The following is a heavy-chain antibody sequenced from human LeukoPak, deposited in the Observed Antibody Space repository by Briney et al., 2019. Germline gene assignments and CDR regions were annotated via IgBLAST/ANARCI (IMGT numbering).Heavy chain of an antibody. CDR3: AREGDQGLLCGSTSCYVY. CDR1: GFTFRNYW. Sequence: GGSLRLSCAASGFTFRNYWMHWVRQAPGKGLVWVSRINSDGSSTSYADSVKGRFTISRDNAKNTLYLQMNSLRAEDTAVYYCAREGDQGLLCGSTSCYVYWGQGTLVTVSS. D-gene: IGHD2-2*01. V-gene: IGHV3-74*01. J-gene: IGHJ4*02. CDR2: INSDGSST.